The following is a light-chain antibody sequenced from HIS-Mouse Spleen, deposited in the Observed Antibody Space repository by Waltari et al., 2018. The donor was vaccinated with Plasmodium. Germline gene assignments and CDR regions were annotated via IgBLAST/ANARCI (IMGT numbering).Light chain of an antibody. CDR3: QSADSSGTYV. V-gene: IGLV3-25*03. Sequence: SYELTQPPSVSVSPGQTARITCSGDALPKQYAYWYQQKPGQAPVLVIYKDRERPAGCPDRFSGSSSGTTVTLTISGVQAEDEADYYCQSADSSGTYVFGTGTKVTVL. CDR2: KDR. CDR1: ALPKQY. J-gene: IGLJ1*01.